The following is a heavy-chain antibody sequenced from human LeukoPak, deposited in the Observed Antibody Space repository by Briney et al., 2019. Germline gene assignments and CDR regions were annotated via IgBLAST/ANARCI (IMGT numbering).Heavy chain of an antibody. V-gene: IGHV3-13*01. Sequence: PGGSLRLSCAASGFTFSNYDMHWVRQAAGKGLEWVSAIDTAGETYFPGSVKGRFTISRENAINSLYLQMNSLRAEDTAVYYCARTTVTSGPYWYFDLWGRCTLVTVSS. CDR1: GFTFSNYD. CDR3: ARTTVTSGPYWYFDL. D-gene: IGHD4-17*01. J-gene: IGHJ2*01. CDR2: IDTAGET.